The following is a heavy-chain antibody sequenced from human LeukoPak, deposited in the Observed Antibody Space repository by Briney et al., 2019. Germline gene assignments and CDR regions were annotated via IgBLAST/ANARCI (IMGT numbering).Heavy chain of an antibody. Sequence: PSETLSLTCVVYVGSFCGYYWSWIRQPPGKGLEWIGEINQSGSTNYNPSLKSLVTISVDTSKNQFSLRVSTVTAADTAVYYCARLYGSGSYYRHWGQGTLVTVSS. J-gene: IGHJ4*02. D-gene: IGHD3-10*01. V-gene: IGHV4-34*01. CDR3: ARLYGSGSYYRH. CDR2: INQSGST. CDR1: VGSFCGYY.